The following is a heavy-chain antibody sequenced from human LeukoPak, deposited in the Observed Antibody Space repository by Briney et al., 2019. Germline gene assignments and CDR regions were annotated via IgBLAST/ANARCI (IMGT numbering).Heavy chain of an antibody. Sequence: SETLSLTCAVSGDSVNSGAYSWSWIRQPPGKGLEWIGYFYHSGSTYYNPSLKSRVTISVDRSKNQSSLKLESVTAADTGVYYCASVPAAAHRGYFGYWGQGTLVTVSS. CDR2: FYHSGST. CDR1: GDSVNSGAYS. V-gene: IGHV4-30-2*01. CDR3: ASVPAAAHRGYFGY. D-gene: IGHD6-13*01. J-gene: IGHJ4*02.